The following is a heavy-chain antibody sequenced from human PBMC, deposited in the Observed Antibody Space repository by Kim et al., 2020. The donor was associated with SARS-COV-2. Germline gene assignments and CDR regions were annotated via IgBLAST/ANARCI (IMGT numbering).Heavy chain of an antibody. D-gene: IGHD6-6*01. V-gene: IGHV5-51*01. CDR2: IYPGDSDT. Sequence: GESLKISCKGSGYSFTSYWIGWVRQMPGKGLEWMGIIYPGDSDTRYSPSFQGQVTISADKSISTAYLQWSSLKASDTAMYYCASASSSSEEDNYYGMDVWGQGTTVTVSS. CDR1: GYSFTSYW. J-gene: IGHJ6*02. CDR3: ASASSSSEEDNYYGMDV.